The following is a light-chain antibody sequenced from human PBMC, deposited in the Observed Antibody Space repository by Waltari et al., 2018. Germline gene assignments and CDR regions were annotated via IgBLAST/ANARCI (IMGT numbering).Light chain of an antibody. Sequence: EIVLTQSPATLSLSPGARATLSCRASQSVSRFLAWYQQKPGQAPRLLIYDTSHRATGIPARFSGSRSGTDFTLTSSSLETEDFGVYYCQQRSNWPPVFTFGPGTKVDI. CDR2: DTS. J-gene: IGKJ3*01. CDR1: QSVSRF. V-gene: IGKV3-11*01. CDR3: QQRSNWPPVFT.